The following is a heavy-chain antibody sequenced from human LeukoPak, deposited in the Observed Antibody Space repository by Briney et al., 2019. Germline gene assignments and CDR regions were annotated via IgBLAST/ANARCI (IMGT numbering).Heavy chain of an antibody. V-gene: IGHV3-15*01. Sequence: GGSLRLSCAASGFIFSNSWMHWVRQAPGKGLEWVGRIKSKTDGGTTDYAAPVRGSFTISRDDSKNTLYLQMNSLKTEDTAVYYCTTWYYYDSSGFDYWGQGTLVTVSS. CDR1: GFIFSNSW. J-gene: IGHJ4*02. D-gene: IGHD3-22*01. CDR2: IKSKTDGGTT. CDR3: TTWYYYDSSGFDY.